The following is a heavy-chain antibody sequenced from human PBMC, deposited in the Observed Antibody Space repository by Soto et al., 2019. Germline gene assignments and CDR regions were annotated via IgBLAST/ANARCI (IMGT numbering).Heavy chain of an antibody. Sequence: SETLSLTCAVYGGSFSGYYWSWIRQPPGKGLEWIGEINHSGSTNYNPSLKSRVTISVDTSKNQFSLKLSSVTAADTAVYYCARAYGSGSYYNWPLGYWGQGTLVTVSS. CDR2: INHSGST. CDR3: ARAYGSGSYYNWPLGY. V-gene: IGHV4-34*01. D-gene: IGHD3-10*01. J-gene: IGHJ4*02. CDR1: GGSFSGYY.